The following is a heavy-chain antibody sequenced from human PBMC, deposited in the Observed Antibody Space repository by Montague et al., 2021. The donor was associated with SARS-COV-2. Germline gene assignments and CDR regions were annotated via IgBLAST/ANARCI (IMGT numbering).Heavy chain of an antibody. CDR1: GGSISSCSYY. CDR3: ARGCSGGSCYPNPIST. Sequence: TLSLTCTVSGGSISSCSYYWSWIRQPAGKGLDWIGRLYTSGSTNYNLSLKSRVTISADTTKIQLSLKLGSVTAADTAVYYCARGCSGGSCYPNPISTWGQGTLVTVSS. CDR2: LYTSGST. V-gene: IGHV4-61*02. J-gene: IGHJ5*02. D-gene: IGHD2-15*01.